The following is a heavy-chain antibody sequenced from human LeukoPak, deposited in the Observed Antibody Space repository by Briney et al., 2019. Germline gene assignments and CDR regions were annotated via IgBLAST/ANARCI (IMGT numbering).Heavy chain of an antibody. CDR2: ISFHGTDS. V-gene: IGHV3-30*03. CDR1: GFTFSSYS. CDR3: ARRAGAYSHPYDY. J-gene: IGHJ4*02. D-gene: IGHD4/OR15-4a*01. Sequence: PGGSLRLSCAASGFTFSSYSMNWVRQAPGKGLEWVAVISFHGTDSFYADSVKGRFTISRDNSKNTLYLQMSSLRADDTAVYYCARRAGAYSHPYDYWGQGTLVTVSS.